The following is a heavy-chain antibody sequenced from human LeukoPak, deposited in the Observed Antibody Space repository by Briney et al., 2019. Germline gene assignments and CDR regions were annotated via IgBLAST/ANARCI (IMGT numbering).Heavy chain of an antibody. CDR3: AREQIIVAAIYFDY. V-gene: IGHV3-53*01. D-gene: IGHD2-2*02. CDR2: IYSGGNT. Sequence: GGSLRLSCAASGFTVSSNYMSWVRQAPGKGLEWVSVIYSGGNTYYADSVKGRFPISRDNSKNTLYLQMNGLRAEDTAVYYCAREQIIVAAIYFDYWGQGTLVTVSS. CDR1: GFTVSSNY. J-gene: IGHJ4*02.